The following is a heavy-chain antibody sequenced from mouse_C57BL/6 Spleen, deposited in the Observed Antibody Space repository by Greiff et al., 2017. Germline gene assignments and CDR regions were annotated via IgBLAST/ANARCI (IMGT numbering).Heavy chain of an antibody. CDR1: GYTFTDYN. CDR3: ARRPRNIYAMDY. D-gene: IGHD2-1*01. CDR2: INPNNGGT. Sequence: VQLKQSGPELVKPGASVKIPCKASGYTFTDYNMDWVKQSHGKSLEWIGEINPNNGGTIYNQKFKGKATLTVDKSSSTAYMELRSLTSEDTAVYYCARRPRNIYAMDYWGQGTSVTVSS. J-gene: IGHJ4*01. V-gene: IGHV1-18*01.